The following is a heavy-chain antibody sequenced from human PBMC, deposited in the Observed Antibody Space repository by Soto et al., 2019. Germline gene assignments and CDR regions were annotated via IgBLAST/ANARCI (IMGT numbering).Heavy chain of an antibody. CDR2: IIPIFGTA. CDR1: GGTFSSYA. D-gene: IGHD2-15*01. Sequence: ASVKVSCKASGGTFSSYAISWVRQAPGQGLEWMGGIIPIFGTANYAQKFQGRVTITADESTSTAYMELSSLRSEDTAVYYCARDWGYCSGGSCYPSVGFPCFNPWDQGPLVTVSS. V-gene: IGHV1-69*13. CDR3: ARDWGYCSGGSCYPSVGFPCFNP. J-gene: IGHJ5*02.